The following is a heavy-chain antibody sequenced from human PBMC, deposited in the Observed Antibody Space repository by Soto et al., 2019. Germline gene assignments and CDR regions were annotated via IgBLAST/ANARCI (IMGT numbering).Heavy chain of an antibody. CDR1: GLTVGGKQS. Sequence: GGSLSLSCAAFGLTVGGKQSVARVRQGPGQELGWGSALYDVDGTFYADSVKGRFTTSRDSSKATVDLQINDLRPDDTAGYYCGSWYEREHDYDVWGQGTTVNVSS. CDR3: GSWYEREHDYDV. CDR2: LYDVDGT. D-gene: IGHD6-13*01. V-gene: IGHV3-53*01. J-gene: IGHJ3*01.